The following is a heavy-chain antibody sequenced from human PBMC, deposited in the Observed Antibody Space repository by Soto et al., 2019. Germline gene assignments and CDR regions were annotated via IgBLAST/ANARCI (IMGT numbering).Heavy chain of an antibody. CDR1: GGSLSNYG. CDR2: IIPVFGTA. D-gene: IGHD4-17*01. J-gene: IGHJ6*02. Sequence: QVQLVQSGAEVKKPGSSVKVSCKASGGSLSNYGISWVRQAPGQGLEWMGGIIPVFGTANYAQKFQGRVTIAGDESTNIVYMDVTSLRSEDTAVYYCARGDATKIVVTTYYAMDVWGQGTTVTVSS. V-gene: IGHV1-69*12. CDR3: ARGDATKIVVTTYYAMDV.